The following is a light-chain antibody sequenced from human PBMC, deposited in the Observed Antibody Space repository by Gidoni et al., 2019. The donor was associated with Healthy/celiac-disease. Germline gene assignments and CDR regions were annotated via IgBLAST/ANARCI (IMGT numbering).Light chain of an antibody. Sequence: LTQSPATLSLSPGERATLSCRARQSVSSYLAWYQQKPGQAPRLLIYDASNRATGIPARFSGSGSGTDFTLTISSLEPEDFAVYYCQQRSNWPPFTFGGXTKVEIK. V-gene: IGKV3-11*01. CDR3: QQRSNWPPFT. CDR2: DAS. J-gene: IGKJ4*01. CDR1: QSVSSY.